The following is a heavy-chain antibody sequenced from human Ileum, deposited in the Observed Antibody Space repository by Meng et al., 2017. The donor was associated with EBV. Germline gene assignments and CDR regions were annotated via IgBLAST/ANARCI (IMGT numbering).Heavy chain of an antibody. D-gene: IGHD2-2*01. CDR2: INWNHSQ. J-gene: IGHJ4*02. CDR1: GCTSSSGGVG. V-gene: IGHV2-5*01. CDR3: ADIVAAESVEDY. Sequence: ESSPRVTHPPTYVMLACTFSGCTSSSGGVGLPGNGQPRGKALEQLALINWNHSQRYRPSLSSRKTNTQDSLKHQVVLTMNNMDHVDTASYYCADIVAAESVEDYWGQGTLVTVSS.